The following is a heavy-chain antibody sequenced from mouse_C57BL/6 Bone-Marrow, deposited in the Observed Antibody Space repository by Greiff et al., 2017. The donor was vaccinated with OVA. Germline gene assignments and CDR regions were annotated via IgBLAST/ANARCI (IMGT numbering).Heavy chain of an antibody. D-gene: IGHD2-4*01. Sequence: QVQLKQPGAELVKPGASVKLSCKASGYTFTSYWMHWVKQRPGRGLEWIGRIDPNSGGTKYNEKFKSKATLTVDKPSSTAYMQLSSLTSEDSAVYYCARNYYDYAYAMDYWGQGTSVTVSS. CDR2: IDPNSGGT. CDR3: ARNYYDYAYAMDY. CDR1: GYTFTSYW. V-gene: IGHV1-72*01. J-gene: IGHJ4*01.